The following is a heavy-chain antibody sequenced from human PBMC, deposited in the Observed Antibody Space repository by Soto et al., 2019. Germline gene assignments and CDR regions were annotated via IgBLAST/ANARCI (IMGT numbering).Heavy chain of an antibody. CDR3: ARGTSTYYDSSGYYFDY. Sequence: SETLSLTCTVSGGSISSSSYYWGWIRQPPGKGLEWIGSIYYSGSTYYNPSLKSRVTISVDTSKNQFSLKLSSVTAADTAVYYCARGTSTYYDSSGYYFDYWGQGTLVTVSS. V-gene: IGHV4-39*01. CDR1: GGSISSSSYY. D-gene: IGHD3-22*01. J-gene: IGHJ4*02. CDR2: IYYSGST.